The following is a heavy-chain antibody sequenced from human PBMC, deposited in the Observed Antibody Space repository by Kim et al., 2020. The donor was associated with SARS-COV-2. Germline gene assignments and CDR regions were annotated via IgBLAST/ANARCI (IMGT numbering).Heavy chain of an antibody. CDR1: GYSFTSYW. CDR3: ARHWPPVGATMGYMDV. J-gene: IGHJ6*03. D-gene: IGHD1-26*01. CDR2: IYPGDSDT. Sequence: GESLKISCKGSGYSFTSYWIGWVRQMPGKGLEWMGIIYPGDSDTRYSPSFQGQVTISADKSISTAYLQWSSLKASDTAMYYCARHWPPVGATMGYMDVWGKGTTVTVSS. V-gene: IGHV5-51*01.